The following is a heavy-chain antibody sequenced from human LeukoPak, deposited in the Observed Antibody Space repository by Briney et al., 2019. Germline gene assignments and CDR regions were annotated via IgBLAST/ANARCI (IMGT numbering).Heavy chain of an antibody. CDR2: IIPIFGTA. D-gene: IGHD3-22*01. CDR3: AGVGYYYDSSGYYGY. J-gene: IGHJ4*02. V-gene: IGHV1-69*13. Sequence: SVKVSCKASGGTFSSYAISWVRQAPGQGFEWMGGIIPIFGTANYAQKFQGRVTITADESTSTAYMEPSSLRSEDTAVYYCAGVGYYYDSSGYYGYWGQGTLVTVSS. CDR1: GGTFSSYA.